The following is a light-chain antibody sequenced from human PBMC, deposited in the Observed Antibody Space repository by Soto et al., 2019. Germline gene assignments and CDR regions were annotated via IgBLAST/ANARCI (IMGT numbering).Light chain of an antibody. CDR3: QQYGSSSPWT. CDR1: QSISSW. Sequence: DIQVTQSPSTLSASVGDRVTITCRASQSISSWLAWYQQKPGKAPKLLIYKASSLATGVPSRFSGSGSGTEFTLIISSLQPDDFASYYCQQYGSSSPWTFGQGTKVEIK. V-gene: IGKV1-5*03. CDR2: KAS. J-gene: IGKJ1*01.